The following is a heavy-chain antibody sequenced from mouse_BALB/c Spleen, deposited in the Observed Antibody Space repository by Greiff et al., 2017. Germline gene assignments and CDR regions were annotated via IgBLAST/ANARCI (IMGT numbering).Heavy chain of an antibody. CDR1: GFSLSRYS. Sequence: VKLMESGPGLVAPSQSLSITCTVSGFSLSRYSVHWVRQPPGKGLEWLGMIWGGGSTDYNSALKSRLSISKDNSKSQVFLKMNSLQTDDTAMYYCARNPDYYGSSYGYFDVWGAGTTVTVSS. V-gene: IGHV2-6-4*01. CDR2: IWGGGST. CDR3: ARNPDYYGSSYGYFDV. D-gene: IGHD1-1*01. J-gene: IGHJ1*01.